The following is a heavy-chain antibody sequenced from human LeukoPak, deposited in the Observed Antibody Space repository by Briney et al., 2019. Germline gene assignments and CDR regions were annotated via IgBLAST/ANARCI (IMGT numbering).Heavy chain of an antibody. D-gene: IGHD2-15*01. CDR3: ARLEGYCSGGSCPFDY. V-gene: IGHV4-34*01. CDR2: IYHSGST. Sequence: PSETLSLTCAVYGGSFSGYYWSWIRQPPGKGLEWIGEIYHSGSTNYNPSLKSRVTISVDKSKNQFSLKLSSVTAADTAVYYCARLEGYCSGGSCPFDYWGQGTLVTVSS. J-gene: IGHJ4*02. CDR1: GGSFSGYY.